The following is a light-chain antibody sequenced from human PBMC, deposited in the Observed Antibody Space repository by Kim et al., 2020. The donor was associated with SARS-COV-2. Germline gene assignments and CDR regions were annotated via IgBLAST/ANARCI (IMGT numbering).Light chain of an antibody. Sequence: ASVGGKVVTTSRASQDIRSDLAWYQQKAGQAPSLLMYRASNLQSGVPSRFSGSGSGTDYTLTITGLQPEDFATYYCLQDHFYSWTVGQGTKVDIK. V-gene: IGKV1-6*01. CDR2: RAS. CDR3: LQDHFYSWT. J-gene: IGKJ1*01. CDR1: QDIRSD.